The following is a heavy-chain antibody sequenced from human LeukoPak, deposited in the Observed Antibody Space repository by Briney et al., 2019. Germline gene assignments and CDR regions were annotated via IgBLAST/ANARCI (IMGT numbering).Heavy chain of an antibody. CDR3: ARAEQWLPRGVDY. CDR1: GYTFTTYG. Sequence: GASVKVSCKASGYTFTTYGISWVRQASGQGLEWMGWISTYNGNTNYAQKLQGRLTMTTDTSTSTAYMELRSLRSDDTAVYYCARAEQWLPRGVDYWGQGTLVTVSS. V-gene: IGHV1-18*04. J-gene: IGHJ4*02. D-gene: IGHD6-19*01. CDR2: ISTYNGNT.